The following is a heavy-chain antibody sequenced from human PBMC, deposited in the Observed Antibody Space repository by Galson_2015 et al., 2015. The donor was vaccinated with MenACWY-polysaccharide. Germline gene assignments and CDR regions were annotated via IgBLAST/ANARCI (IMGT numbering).Heavy chain of an antibody. V-gene: IGHV3-23*01. Sequence: SLRLSCAASGFTFSSYAMSWVRQAPGKGLEWVSAVSADGGSTYYADSVKGRFTISRDNSKNTLYLQMNSLRAEDTAVYYCAKDDGEREYYYDSSGYYYFDYWGQGTLVTVSS. CDR2: VSADGGST. J-gene: IGHJ4*02. CDR3: AKDDGEREYYYDSSGYYYFDY. D-gene: IGHD3-22*01. CDR1: GFTFSSYA.